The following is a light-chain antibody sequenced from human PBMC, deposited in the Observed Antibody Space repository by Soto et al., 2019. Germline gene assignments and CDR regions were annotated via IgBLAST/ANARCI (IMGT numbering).Light chain of an antibody. Sequence: EFVLTQSPGTLSLSPGERATLSCRASQSVSSNYLAWYQQKPGQAPRLLIYGASTRATGIADRFSGSGSGTDFTLSISRLEPEDFAVYYCHQYGSSPQKLGQVTKVDIK. J-gene: IGKJ1*01. V-gene: IGKV3-20*01. CDR2: GAS. CDR3: HQYGSSPQK. CDR1: QSVSSNY.